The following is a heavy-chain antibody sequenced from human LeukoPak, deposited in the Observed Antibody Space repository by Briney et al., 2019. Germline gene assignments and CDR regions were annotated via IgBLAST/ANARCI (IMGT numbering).Heavy chain of an antibody. D-gene: IGHD6-19*01. J-gene: IGHJ4*02. CDR2: IRYDGSNK. CDR1: GFTFSSYG. V-gene: IGHV3-30*02. CDR3: AKALAVAGTGGFFYFDY. Sequence: GGSLRLSXAASGFTFSSYGMHWVRQAPGKGLEWVAFIRYDGSNKYYADSVKGRFTISRDNSKNTLYLQMNSLRAEDTAVYYCAKALAVAGTGGFFYFDYWGQGTLVTVSS.